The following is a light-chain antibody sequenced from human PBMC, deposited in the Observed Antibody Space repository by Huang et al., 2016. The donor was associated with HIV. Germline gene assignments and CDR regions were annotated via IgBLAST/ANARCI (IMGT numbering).Light chain of an antibody. CDR1: QDIGNY. CDR2: DAS. CDR3: QHYDSLPPWT. V-gene: IGKV1-33*01. Sequence: DIQMTQSPSSLSASVGDRVTITCQASQDIGNYLNWYQQKPGQAPKLLIFDASNLETGVPSIFSGSGSGTDFTFTISNLQPEDIATYYCQHYDSLPPWTFGQGTRVEI. J-gene: IGKJ1*01.